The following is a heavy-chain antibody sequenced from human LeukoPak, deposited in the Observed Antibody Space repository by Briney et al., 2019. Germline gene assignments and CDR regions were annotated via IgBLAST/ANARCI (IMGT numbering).Heavy chain of an antibody. Sequence: PGGSLRLSCAASGFTFSSYWMNWVRQAPGKGLEWVGRIKSKTDGGTTDYAAPVKGRFTISRDDSKNTLYLQMNSLKTEDTAVYYCTTDILNGEYYDILTGYPIRMVTDYWGQGTLVTVSS. CDR1: GFTFSSYW. CDR3: TTDILNGEYYDILTGYPIRMVTDY. V-gene: IGHV3-15*01. J-gene: IGHJ4*02. CDR2: IKSKTDGGTT. D-gene: IGHD3-9*01.